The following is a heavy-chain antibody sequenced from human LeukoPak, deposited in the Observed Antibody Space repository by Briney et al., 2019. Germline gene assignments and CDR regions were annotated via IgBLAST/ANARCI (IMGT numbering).Heavy chain of an antibody. D-gene: IGHD2-2*01. V-gene: IGHV3-23*01. CDR3: AKGCSSTTCVGYYYMDV. J-gene: IGHJ6*03. Sequence: PGGSLRLSCAASGFTVSTNYMSWVRQAPGKGLEWVSSINDSGGSTYYADSVKGQFTISRDNSKNTLYLQMSSLRAEDTAVYYCAKGCSSTTCVGYYYMDVWGKGTTVTVSS. CDR2: INDSGGST. CDR1: GFTVSTNY.